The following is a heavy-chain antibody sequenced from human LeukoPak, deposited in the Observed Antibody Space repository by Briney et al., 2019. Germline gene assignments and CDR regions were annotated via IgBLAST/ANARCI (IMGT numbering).Heavy chain of an antibody. V-gene: IGHV3-7*03. D-gene: IGHD2-8*02. CDR1: GFTFSTYS. Sequence: PGGSLRLSCAASGFTFSTYSMSWVRQAPGKGLEWVAAINKDGSEKRYVDSVEGRFTISRDNARNSVYLQMTSLGAEDTAVYYCATYTQHFGAPGGADYWGLGALVTVSS. J-gene: IGHJ4*02. CDR2: INKDGSEK. CDR3: ATYTQHFGAPGGADY.